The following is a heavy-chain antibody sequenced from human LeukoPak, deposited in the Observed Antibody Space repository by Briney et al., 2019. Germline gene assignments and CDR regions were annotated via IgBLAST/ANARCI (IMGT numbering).Heavy chain of an antibody. CDR2: ISGSGGRT. CDR3: AKALLLFSSDYFDY. J-gene: IGHJ4*02. V-gene: IGHV3-23*01. CDR1: RFTFSNYA. D-gene: IGHD3-10*01. Sequence: GGSLRLSCAASRFTFSNYAMTWVRQAPGRGLEWVSAISGSGGRTYYADSLKGRFTISRDNSKNTLYLHMNSLRAEDTAVYYCAKALLLFSSDYFDYWGQGTLVTVSS.